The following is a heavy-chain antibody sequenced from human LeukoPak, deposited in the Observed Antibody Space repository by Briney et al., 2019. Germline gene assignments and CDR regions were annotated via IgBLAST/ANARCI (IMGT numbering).Heavy chain of an antibody. J-gene: IGHJ4*02. CDR1: GYTFTGYY. D-gene: IGHD3-10*01. V-gene: IGHV7-4-1*02. Sequence: ASVKVSCKASGYTFTGYYIHWVRQAPGQGLEWVGWINTNTGNPTYAQGFTGRFVFSLDTSVSTAYLQISSLKAEDTAVYYCARDPGSATADYFDYWGQGTLVTVSS. CDR2: INTNTGNP. CDR3: ARDPGSATADYFDY.